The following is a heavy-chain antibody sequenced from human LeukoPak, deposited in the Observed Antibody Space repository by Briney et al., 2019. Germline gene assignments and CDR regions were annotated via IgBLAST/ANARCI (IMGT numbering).Heavy chain of an antibody. CDR2: ISSSSSTI. J-gene: IGHJ5*02. Sequence: GGSLRLSCAASGFTFSSYNMNWVRQAPGKGLEWVSYISSSSSTIYYADSVKGRFTISRDNAKNSLYLQMNSLRAEDTAVYCCARIYLKMASASWGQGTLVTVSS. D-gene: IGHD2-8*01. V-gene: IGHV3-48*01. CDR3: ARIYLKMASAS. CDR1: GFTFSSYN.